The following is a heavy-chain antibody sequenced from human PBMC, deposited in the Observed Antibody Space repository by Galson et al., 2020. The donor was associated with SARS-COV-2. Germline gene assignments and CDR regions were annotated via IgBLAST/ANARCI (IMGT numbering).Heavy chain of an antibody. D-gene: IGHD2-15*01. CDR3: ARTIFYCSGGSCYSNWFDP. Sequence: SETLSLTCTVSGGSIGSSTYYWGWIRQPPGKGLEWIGNIYYSGSTYYNPSLKSRVTISVDTSKNQVSLKLSSVTAADTAVYYCARTIFYCSGGSCYSNWFDPWGQGTLVTVSS. CDR2: IYYSGST. V-gene: IGHV4-39*01. J-gene: IGHJ5*02. CDR1: GGSIGSSTYY.